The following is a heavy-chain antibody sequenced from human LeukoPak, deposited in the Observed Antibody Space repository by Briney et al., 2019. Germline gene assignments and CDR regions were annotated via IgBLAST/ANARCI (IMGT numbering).Heavy chain of an antibody. CDR2: IYTSGST. CDR3: AREYSGSYSTRGSLDY. D-gene: IGHD1-26*01. CDR1: GGSISSYY. J-gene: IGHJ4*02. V-gene: IGHV4-4*07. Sequence: PSETLSLTCTVSGGSISSYYWSWLRQPAGKGLEWIGRIYTSGSTNYNPSLKSRVTMSVDTSKNQFSLKLSSVTAADTAVYYCAREYSGSYSTRGSLDYWGQGTLVTVSS.